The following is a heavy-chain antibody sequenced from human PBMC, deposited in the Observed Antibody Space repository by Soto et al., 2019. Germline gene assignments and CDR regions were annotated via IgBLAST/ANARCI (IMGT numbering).Heavy chain of an antibody. V-gene: IGHV3-30-3*01. J-gene: IGHJ4*02. CDR3: VRVGPSRIEVYDSSGYFDY. Sequence: QVQLLESGGGVVQPGGSLRLSCAASGLTFTTYALRWVRQAPGKGLELVALISSDGSDKYYADSVKGRFTVSRDFYKDTLSLQMNSLRPEDTAMYYCVRVGPSRIEVYDSSGYFDYWGQGTLVTVSS. CDR1: GLTFTTYA. CDR2: ISSDGSDK. D-gene: IGHD3-22*01.